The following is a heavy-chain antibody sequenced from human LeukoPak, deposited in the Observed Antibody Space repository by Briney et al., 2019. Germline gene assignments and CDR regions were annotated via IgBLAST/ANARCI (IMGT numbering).Heavy chain of an antibody. J-gene: IGHJ3*02. CDR1: GYSFTSNW. Sequence: GESLKISCKGSGYSFTSNWIGWVRQMPGKGLEWMGIIYPGDSDTRYSPSFQGQVTISADKSISTAYLQWSSLKASDTAMYYCARSVAVAGPGGAFDIWGQGTMVTVSS. V-gene: IGHV5-51*01. CDR3: ARSVAVAGPGGAFDI. CDR2: IYPGDSDT. D-gene: IGHD6-19*01.